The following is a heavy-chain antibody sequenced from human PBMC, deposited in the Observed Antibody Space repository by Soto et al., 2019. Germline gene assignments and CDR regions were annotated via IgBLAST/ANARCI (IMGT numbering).Heavy chain of an antibody. CDR1: GFTFSNAW. CDR2: IKSKTDGGTT. J-gene: IGHJ6*02. Sequence: GSLRLSCAASGFTFSNAWMSWVRQAPGKGLEWVGRIKSKTDGGTTDYAAPVKGRFTISRDDSKNTLYLQMNSLKTEDTAVYYCTTDRRPYCGGDCSTYYYYYGMDVWGQGTTVTVSS. D-gene: IGHD2-21*02. V-gene: IGHV3-15*01. CDR3: TTDRRPYCGGDCSTYYYYYGMDV.